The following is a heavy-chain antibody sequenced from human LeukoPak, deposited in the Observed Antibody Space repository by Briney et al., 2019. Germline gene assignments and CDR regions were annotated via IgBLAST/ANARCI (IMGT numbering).Heavy chain of an antibody. CDR1: GFTFSSSA. D-gene: IGHD3-3*01. J-gene: IGHJ4*02. Sequence: PGGSLRLSCAASGFTFSSSAMSWVRQVPGKGLEWVSGISASGGSTYYADSVRGRFTISRDNSKNTLYVQMNSLRDEDTAVYYCARGRGLGVVSPYFDYWGQGTLVTVSS. CDR2: ISASGGST. V-gene: IGHV3-23*01. CDR3: ARGRGLGVVSPYFDY.